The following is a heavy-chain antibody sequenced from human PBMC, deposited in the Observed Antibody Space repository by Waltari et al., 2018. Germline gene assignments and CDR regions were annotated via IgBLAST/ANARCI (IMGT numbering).Heavy chain of an antibody. Sequence: QVQLQESVPGLVKPSEPLSLTCTVSGRPISSYYGSWNRQHPGTGLEWIGYIYYSGSTNYNPSLKSRVTISVDTSKNQFSLKLSSVTAADTAVYYCARAWYYYGSGSDAFDIWGQGTMVTVSS. CDR3: ARAWYYYGSGSDAFDI. CDR1: GRPISSYY. J-gene: IGHJ3*02. CDR2: IYYSGST. D-gene: IGHD3-10*01. V-gene: IGHV4-59*01.